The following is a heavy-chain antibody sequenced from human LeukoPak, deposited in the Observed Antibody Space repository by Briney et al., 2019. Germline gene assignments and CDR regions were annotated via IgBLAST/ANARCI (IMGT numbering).Heavy chain of an antibody. CDR2: INRGGST. V-gene: IGHV4-34*01. Sequence: SETLSLTCAVYGGSFSVYYWSWIRQPPAKGLEWIGEINRGGSTNYSPSLKSRVTISLDTSKNQVSLKLSSVIAADTAMYYCGLSTTKATTRTFDYWGQGTLVTVSS. CDR3: GLSTTKATTRTFDY. CDR1: GGSFSVYY. J-gene: IGHJ4*02. D-gene: IGHD4-17*01.